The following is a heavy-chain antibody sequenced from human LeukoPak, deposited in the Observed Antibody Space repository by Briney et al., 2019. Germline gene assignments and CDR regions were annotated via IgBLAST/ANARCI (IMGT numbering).Heavy chain of an antibody. J-gene: IGHJ4*02. CDR3: ARARGYSYGYDY. CDR1: GYTFTGYY. V-gene: IGHV1-2*02. CDR2: IKPNSGDT. Sequence: ASVKVSCKAPGYTFTGYYMHWVRQAPGQGLEWMGWIKPNSGDTNYAQKYQGRVTMTRDTSISTAYIELSRLRSDDTAVYYCARARGYSYGYDYWGQGTLVTVSS. D-gene: IGHD5-18*01.